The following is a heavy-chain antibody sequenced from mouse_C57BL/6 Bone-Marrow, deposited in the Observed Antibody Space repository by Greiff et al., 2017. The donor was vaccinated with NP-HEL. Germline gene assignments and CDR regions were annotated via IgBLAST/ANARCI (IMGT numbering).Heavy chain of an antibody. J-gene: IGHJ1*03. D-gene: IGHD1-1*01. CDR2: INPNNGGT. CDR3: ARESSHWYFDV. CDR1: GYTFTDYN. Sequence: EVKVVESGPELVKPGASVKIPCKASGYTFTDYNMDWVKQSHGKGLEWIGDINPNNGGTIYNQKFKGKATLTVDKSSSTAYMELRSLTSEDTAVYYCARESSHWYFDVWGTGTTVTVSS. V-gene: IGHV1-18*01.